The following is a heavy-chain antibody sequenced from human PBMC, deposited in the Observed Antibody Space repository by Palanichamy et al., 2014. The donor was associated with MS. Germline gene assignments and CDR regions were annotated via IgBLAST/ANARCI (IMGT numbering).Heavy chain of an antibody. CDR2: IRSKANSYAT. J-gene: IGHJ4*02. CDR3: TRRYFHDSSGYYNRDY. CDR1: GFTFSGSA. V-gene: IGHV3-73*02. Sequence: EVQLVESGEALVQPGGSLKLSCAASGFTFSGSAMHWVRQASGKGLEWVGRIRSKANSYATSYGASVKGRFTISRDDSKNTVYLQMNSLKTEDTAVYYCTRRYFHDSSGYYNRDYWGQGTLVTVSS. D-gene: IGHD3-22*01.